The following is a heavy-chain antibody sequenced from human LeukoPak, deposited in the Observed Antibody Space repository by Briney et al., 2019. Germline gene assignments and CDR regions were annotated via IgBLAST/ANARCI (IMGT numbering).Heavy chain of an antibody. V-gene: IGHV3-53*01. CDR2: SYSTGNT. CDR1: GFTVNWNT. CDR3: VRVQKDYYYGLVV. J-gene: IGHJ6*02. Sequence: PGGSLRLSCVASGFTVNWNTRNGVRQAPGKGLEWVSASYSTGNTYYADSVKGRFTMFRENSENTVYLEMSSLRAEDSAMYYCVRVQKDYYYGLVVWCQGTTVTVSS.